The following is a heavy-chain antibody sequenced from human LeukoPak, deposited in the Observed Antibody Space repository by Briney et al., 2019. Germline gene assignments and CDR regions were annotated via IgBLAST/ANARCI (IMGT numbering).Heavy chain of an antibody. Sequence: PGGSLRLSCAASGFTFEDYTMHWVRQAPGKGLEWVSLISWDGGSTYYADSVKGRFTISRDNSKNSLYLQMNSLRTEDTALYYCAKEGYYDFWSGSPPHYYYYYMDVWGKGTTVTVSS. CDR3: AKEGYYDFWSGSPPHYYYYYMDV. J-gene: IGHJ6*03. CDR1: GFTFEDYT. V-gene: IGHV3-43*01. D-gene: IGHD3-3*01. CDR2: ISWDGGST.